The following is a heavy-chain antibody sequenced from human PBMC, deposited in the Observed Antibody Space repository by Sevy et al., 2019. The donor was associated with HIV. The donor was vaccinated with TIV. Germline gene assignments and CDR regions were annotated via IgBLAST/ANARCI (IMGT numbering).Heavy chain of an antibody. CDR2: ISSSSSYI. D-gene: IGHD6-19*01. Sequence: GGSLRLSCAASGFTFSSYSMNWVRQAPGKGLEWVSSISSSSSYIYYADSVKGRFTISRNNAKNSLYLQMNSLRAEDTAVYYCARDPTEDYSSDWYQVHYYYGMDVWGQGTTVTVSS. J-gene: IGHJ6*02. V-gene: IGHV3-21*01. CDR3: ARDPTEDYSSDWYQVHYYYGMDV. CDR1: GFTFSSYS.